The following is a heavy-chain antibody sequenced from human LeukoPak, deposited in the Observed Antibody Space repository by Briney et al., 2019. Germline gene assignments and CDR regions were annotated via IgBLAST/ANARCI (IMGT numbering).Heavy chain of an antibody. J-gene: IGHJ5*02. D-gene: IGHD3-9*01. CDR3: ARDKFPSDDILTGYYST. V-gene: IGHV1-2*02. CDR2: INPNSGGT. CDR1: GYTFTGYY. Sequence: ASVKVSCKASGYTFTGYYMHWVRQAPGQGLEWMGWINPNSGGTNYARKFQGRVTMTRDTSISTAYMELSRLRSDDTAVYHCARDKFPSDDILTGYYSTWGQGTLVTVSS.